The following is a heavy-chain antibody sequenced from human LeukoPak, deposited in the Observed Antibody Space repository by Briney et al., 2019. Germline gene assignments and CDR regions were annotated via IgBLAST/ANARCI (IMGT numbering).Heavy chain of an antibody. V-gene: IGHV1-18*01. CDR1: GYTFSNYA. Sequence: ASVTVSCKASGYTFSNYAITWVRQAPGQGLEWMGWISDYNGNTNYAQRVQGRVTMTTDTSTSTAYMELRSLRSDDTAVYYCASFYYGSGSYYNAGAFDIWGQGTMVTVSS. CDR2: ISDYNGNT. CDR3: ASFYYGSGSYYNAGAFDI. J-gene: IGHJ3*02. D-gene: IGHD3-10*01.